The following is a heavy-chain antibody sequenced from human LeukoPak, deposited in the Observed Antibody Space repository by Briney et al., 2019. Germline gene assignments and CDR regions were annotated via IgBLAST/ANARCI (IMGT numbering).Heavy chain of an antibody. CDR1: GYTFTSYY. Sequence: ASVKVSCKASGYTFTSYYMHWVRQAPGQGLEWMGIINPSGGSTSYAQKFQGRVTMTSDMSTSTVYMELSSLRSEDTAVYYCARDAGVGATGLDYWGQGTLVTVSS. CDR2: INPSGGST. D-gene: IGHD1-26*01. V-gene: IGHV1-46*01. CDR3: ARDAGVGATGLDY. J-gene: IGHJ4*02.